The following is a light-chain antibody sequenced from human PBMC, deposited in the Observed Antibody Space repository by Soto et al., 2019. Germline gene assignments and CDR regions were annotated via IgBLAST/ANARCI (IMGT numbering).Light chain of an antibody. Sequence: DIQMTQSPSTLSASVGDKVTITCRASQSISSWLAWYQQKPGKAPNLLIHTASTLESGVSSRFNGSGSGTEFTLTVSSLQPVDSATYYCQQYNVYPLTVGGGTKVEIK. CDR2: TAS. V-gene: IGKV1-5*03. CDR3: QQYNVYPLT. J-gene: IGKJ4*01. CDR1: QSISSW.